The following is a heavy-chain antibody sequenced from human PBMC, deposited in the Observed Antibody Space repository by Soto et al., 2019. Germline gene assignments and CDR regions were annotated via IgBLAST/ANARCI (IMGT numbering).Heavy chain of an antibody. J-gene: IGHJ6*02. Sequence: QVQLVQSGAEVKKPGSSVKVSCKASGGTFSSYAISWVRQAPGQGLELMGGIMPIFRTPDDAQKFQGRVTITADESTSTAYMELSSLRSDDTGVYYCARDNDRLQLGGNYYYIMDVWGQGTTVTVSS. CDR3: ARDNDRLQLGGNYYYIMDV. CDR1: GGTFSSYA. D-gene: IGHD5-12*01. CDR2: IMPIFRTP. V-gene: IGHV1-69*12.